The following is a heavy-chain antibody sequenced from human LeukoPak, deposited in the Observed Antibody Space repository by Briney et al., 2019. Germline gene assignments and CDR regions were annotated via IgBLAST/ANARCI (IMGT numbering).Heavy chain of an antibody. CDR1: GFTFGDYA. J-gene: IGHJ4*02. V-gene: IGHV3-49*03. CDR3: TRGYSSGWSNSEHIPY. D-gene: IGHD6-19*01. Sequence: SLRLSCTASGFTFGDYAMSWFRQAPGKGLEWVGFIRSKAYGGTTEYAASVKGRFTISRDDSKSIAYLQMNSLKTEDTAVYYCTRGYSSGWSNSEHIPYWGQGTLVTVSS. CDR2: IRSKAYGGTT.